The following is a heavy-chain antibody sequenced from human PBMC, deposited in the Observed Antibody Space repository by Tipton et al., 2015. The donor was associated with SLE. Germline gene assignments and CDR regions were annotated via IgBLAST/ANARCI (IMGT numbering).Heavy chain of an antibody. V-gene: IGHV4-59*01. CDR1: GGSISSYY. Sequence: TLSFTCTVSGGSISSYYWSWIRQPPGKGLEWIGYIYYSGSTNYNPSLKSRVTISVDTSKNQFSLKLSSVTAADTAVYYCARQLFDRLDIWGQGTMVTVSS. CDR3: ARQLFDRLDI. J-gene: IGHJ3*02. CDR2: IYYSGST. D-gene: IGHD3-9*01.